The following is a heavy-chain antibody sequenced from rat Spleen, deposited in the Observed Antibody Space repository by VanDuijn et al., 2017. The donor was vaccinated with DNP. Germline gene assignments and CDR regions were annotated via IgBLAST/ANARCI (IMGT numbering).Heavy chain of an antibody. Sequence: EVQLQESGPGLVKPSQSLSLTCSVTGYSITSNYWGWIRKFPGNKMEWMGYVSYSGGTRYNPSLKSRISITRDTSKNQFFLQLNSVTPEDTATYYCARWTYGFDYWGQGVMVTVSS. CDR3: ARWTYGFDY. D-gene: IGHD1-11*01. V-gene: IGHV3-1*01. CDR1: GYSITSNY. CDR2: VSYSGGT. J-gene: IGHJ2*01.